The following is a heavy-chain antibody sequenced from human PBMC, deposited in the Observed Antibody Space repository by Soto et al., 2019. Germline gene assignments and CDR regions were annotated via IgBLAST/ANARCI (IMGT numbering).Heavy chain of an antibody. CDR2: ISSSSSTI. Sequence: EVQLVESGGGLVQPGGSLRLSCAASGFTFSSYSMNWVRQAPGKGLEWVSYISSSSSTIYYADSVKGRITISRDNAKNSLYLQMNSLRAEDTAVYYCARFDGSGSTDYWGQGTLVTVSS. CDR1: GFTFSSYS. J-gene: IGHJ4*02. V-gene: IGHV3-48*01. D-gene: IGHD3-10*01. CDR3: ARFDGSGSTDY.